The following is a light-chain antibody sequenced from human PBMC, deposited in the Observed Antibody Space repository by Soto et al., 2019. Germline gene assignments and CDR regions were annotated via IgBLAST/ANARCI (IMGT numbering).Light chain of an antibody. CDR3: QQYGSSLYS. V-gene: IGKV3-20*01. Sequence: EIVLTQSPGTLSLSPGERATLSCRAGQSGSSNYLARYQQKPGQAPRLLIYGASSRATGITDRFSGRGTGTDFTLTISRLATEDFAVYYCQQYGSSLYSFGQGTKLEIK. CDR1: QSGSSNY. CDR2: GAS. J-gene: IGKJ2*01.